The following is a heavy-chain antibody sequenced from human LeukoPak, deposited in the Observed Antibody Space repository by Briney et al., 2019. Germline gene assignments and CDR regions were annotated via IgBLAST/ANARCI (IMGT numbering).Heavy chain of an antibody. CDR1: GYTFTVYY. CDR3: ARDDSAGDLLRLNNWFDP. V-gene: IGHV1-2*02. Sequence: ASVKVSCKASGYTFTVYYIHWVRQAPGQELEWLGWINPNNGGTNYAQKFQGRVTMTRDTSITTAYMEMSRLRSDDTAVYYCARDDSAGDLLRLNNWFDPWGQGTLVTVSS. J-gene: IGHJ5*02. CDR2: INPNNGGT. D-gene: IGHD3-10*01.